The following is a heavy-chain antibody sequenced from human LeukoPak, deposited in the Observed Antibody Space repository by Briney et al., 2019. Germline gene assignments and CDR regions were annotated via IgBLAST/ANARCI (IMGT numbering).Heavy chain of an antibody. CDR1: GFTFSSYA. Sequence: GGSLRLSCAASGFTFSSYAMSWVCQAPGKGLERGLKGGSGGSTYYATSLNGRFNISRDNSKSTVCLQRNSLTAEDTAVYYCTKSRGQYYHTYYMDVWGKGTTVTVSS. V-gene: IGHV3-23*01. D-gene: IGHD3-9*01. J-gene: IGHJ6*03. CDR3: TKSRGQYYHTYYMDV. CDR2: KGGSGGST.